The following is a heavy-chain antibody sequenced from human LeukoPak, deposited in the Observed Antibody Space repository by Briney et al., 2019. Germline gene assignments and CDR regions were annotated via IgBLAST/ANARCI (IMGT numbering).Heavy chain of an antibody. D-gene: IGHD3-16*01. CDR1: GYSISSGYY. CDR2: IYHSGST. Sequence: SETLSLTCTVSGYSISSGYYWGWIRQPPGKGLEWIGSIYHSGSTYYNPSLKSRVTISVDTSKNQFSLKLSSVTAADTAVYYCARLDGEVNWGQGTLVTVSS. J-gene: IGHJ4*02. V-gene: IGHV4-38-2*02. CDR3: ARLDGEVN.